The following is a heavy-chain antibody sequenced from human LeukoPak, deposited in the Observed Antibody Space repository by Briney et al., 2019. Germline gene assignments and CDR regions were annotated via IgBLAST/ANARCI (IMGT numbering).Heavy chain of an antibody. V-gene: IGHV3-23*01. CDR2: ISGGGDIT. CDR3: VREDTPATANY. CDR1: GCNFSNHA. D-gene: IGHD2-21*02. Sequence: PGGSLRLSCAASGCNFSNHAMSWVRQTPGRGLEWCSAISGGGDITYYADSVTGRFTISRDNSKDTLFLQMHSLRPGDPAVYYCVREDTPATANYWGQGTLVTISS. J-gene: IGHJ4*02.